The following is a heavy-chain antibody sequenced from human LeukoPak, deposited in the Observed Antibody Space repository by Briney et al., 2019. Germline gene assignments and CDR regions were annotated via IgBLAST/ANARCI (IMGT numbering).Heavy chain of an antibody. CDR2: INWNGGST. D-gene: IGHD3-10*02. J-gene: IGHJ6*04. CDR1: GFTFDDYG. V-gene: IGHV3-20*04. Sequence: PGGSLRLSCAASGFTFDDYGMSWVRQAPGKGLEWVSGINWNGGSTGYADSVKGRFTISRDDAKNSLYLQMNSLRAEDTAVYYCAELGITMIGGVWGKGTTVTISS. CDR3: AELGITMIGGV.